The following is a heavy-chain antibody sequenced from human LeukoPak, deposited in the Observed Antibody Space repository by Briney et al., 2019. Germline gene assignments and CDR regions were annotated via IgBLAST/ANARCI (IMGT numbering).Heavy chain of an antibody. V-gene: IGHV3-74*01. J-gene: IGHJ4*02. D-gene: IGHD3-16*01. CDR3: ARESTAVGDYYFDY. Sequence: PGGSLRLSCAASGFIFSSYWMNWVRQAPGKGLMWVSRMNSDGSSRTYADSVKGRFTISRDNAKNTLYLQMNSLRAEDLAVYYCARESTAVGDYYFDYWGQGILVAVSS. CDR1: GFIFSSYW. CDR2: MNSDGSSR.